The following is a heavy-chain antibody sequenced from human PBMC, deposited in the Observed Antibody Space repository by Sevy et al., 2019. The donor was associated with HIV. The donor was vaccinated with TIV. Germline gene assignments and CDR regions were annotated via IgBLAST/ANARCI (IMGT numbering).Heavy chain of an antibody. J-gene: IGHJ3*02. CDR1: GYTFTSYG. CDR3: ARDQAYYYDSSGYQGAFDI. V-gene: IGHV1-18*04. CDR2: ISAYNGNT. Sequence: ASVKVSCKASGYTFTSYGISWVRQAPGQGLEWMGWISAYNGNTNYAQKLQGRVTMTTDTSTSTAYMELRSLRSDDTAAYYCARDQAYYYDSSGYQGAFDIWGQGTMVTVSS. D-gene: IGHD3-22*01.